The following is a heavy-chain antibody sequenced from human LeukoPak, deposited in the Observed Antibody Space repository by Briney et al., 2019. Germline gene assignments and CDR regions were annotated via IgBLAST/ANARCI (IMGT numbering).Heavy chain of an antibody. CDR1: GFTFSSYW. D-gene: IGHD3-9*01. CDR2: IKQDGSEK. V-gene: IGHV3-7*01. Sequence: HPGGSLRLSCAASGFTFSSYWMSWVRQAPGKGLEWVANIKQDGSEKYYVDSVKGRFTISRDNAKNSLYLQMNSLRAEDTAVYYCALSPRYFDWLLYDNWFDPWGQGTLVTVSS. J-gene: IGHJ5*02. CDR3: ALSPRYFDWLLYDNWFDP.